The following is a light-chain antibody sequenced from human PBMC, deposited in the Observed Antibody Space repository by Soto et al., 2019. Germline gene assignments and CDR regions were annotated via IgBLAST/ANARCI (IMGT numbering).Light chain of an antibody. CDR1: SSDVGGYNY. CDR3: CSYAGSYTRV. J-gene: IGLJ3*02. Sequence: QSALTQPRSVSGSPGQSVTISCSETSSDVGGYNYVSWYQQHPGKAPKLMIYDVSKRPSGVPDRFSGSKSGNTASLTISGLQSEDEADDYCCSYAGSYTRVFGGGTKLTVL. CDR2: DVS. V-gene: IGLV2-11*01.